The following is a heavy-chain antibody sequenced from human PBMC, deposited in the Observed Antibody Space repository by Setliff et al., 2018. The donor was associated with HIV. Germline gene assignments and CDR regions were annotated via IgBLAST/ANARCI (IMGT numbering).Heavy chain of an antibody. Sequence: PSETLSLTCTVSGASISTYYWSWIRQPPGKGLEWIGYTHISGITNYNPSLKSRLTISVGTSKTQFSLKLNSVTAADTAVYYCARVRGGTSRGFLDFWGQGTLVTVSS. CDR1: GASISTYY. CDR2: THISGIT. CDR3: ARVRGGTSRGFLDF. D-gene: IGHD3-10*01. V-gene: IGHV4-4*08. J-gene: IGHJ4*02.